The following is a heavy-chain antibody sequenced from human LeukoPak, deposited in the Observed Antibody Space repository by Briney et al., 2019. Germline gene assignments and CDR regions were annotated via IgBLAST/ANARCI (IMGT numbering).Heavy chain of an antibody. J-gene: IGHJ5*02. V-gene: IGHV4-4*07. CDR1: GGSISSYY. CDR2: IYTSGST. Sequence: SETLSLTCTVSGGSISSYYWSWIRQPAGKGLEWIGRIYTSGSTNYNPSLKSRVTMSVDTSKNQFSLKLSSVTAADTAVYYCARVVFTMVRGIRDWFDPWGQGTLVTVSS. CDR3: ARVVFTMVRGIRDWFDP. D-gene: IGHD3-10*01.